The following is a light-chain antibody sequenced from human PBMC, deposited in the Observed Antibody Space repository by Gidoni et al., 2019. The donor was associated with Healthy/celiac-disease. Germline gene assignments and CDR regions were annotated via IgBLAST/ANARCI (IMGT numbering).Light chain of an antibody. J-gene: IGKJ1*01. CDR2: AAS. CDR1: QSIRIY. CDR3: QQSYSTPQT. Sequence: DSQMTQSPSSLSASVGDRVTITCRASQSIRIYLHWYQQKPGKASKLLIYAASSLQSGVPSRFSGSGSWTDFTLTIIILQPEDFATYYCQQSYSTPQTFGQGTKVESK. V-gene: IGKV1-39*01.